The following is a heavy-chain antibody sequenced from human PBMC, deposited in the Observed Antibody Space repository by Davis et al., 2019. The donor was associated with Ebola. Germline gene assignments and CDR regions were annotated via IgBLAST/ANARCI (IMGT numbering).Heavy chain of an antibody. Sequence: MPSETLSLTCAVYGGSFSGYYWSWIRQPPGKGLEWIGEINHSGSTNYNPSLKSQVTISVDTSKNQFSLKLSSVTAADTAVYYCASSSGYYSPHFDYWGQGTLVTVSS. V-gene: IGHV4-34*01. CDR1: GGSFSGYY. CDR3: ASSSGYYSPHFDY. CDR2: INHSGST. J-gene: IGHJ4*02. D-gene: IGHD3-22*01.